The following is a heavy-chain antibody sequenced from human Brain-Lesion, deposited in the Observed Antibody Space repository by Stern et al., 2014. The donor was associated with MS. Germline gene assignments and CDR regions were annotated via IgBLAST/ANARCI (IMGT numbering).Heavy chain of an antibody. CDR3: ARDQRGITIFGVVTDYYYLGMDV. CDR1: GYIFTGYY. J-gene: IGHJ6*02. CDR2: INPNSGGT. Sequence: VQLVESGAEVKKPGASVKVSCKTSGYIFTGYYIHWVRQAPGQGLEWMAWINPNSGGTKYAQKFQGRVTMSRDTSISTAYVELSSLTSDDTAVYYCARDQRGITIFGVVTDYYYLGMDVWGQGTPVTVSS. D-gene: IGHD3-3*01. V-gene: IGHV1-2*02.